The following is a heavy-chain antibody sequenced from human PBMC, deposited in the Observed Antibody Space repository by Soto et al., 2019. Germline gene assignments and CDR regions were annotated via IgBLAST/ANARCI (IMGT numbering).Heavy chain of an antibody. CDR3: AKHEGYCSGGSGYWFDY. CDR1: GFTFSSYG. J-gene: IGHJ4*02. Sequence: QVQLVESGGGVVQPGRSLRLSCAASGFTFSSYGMHWVRQAPGKGLEWVAVISYDGSNKYYADSVKGRFSISRDNSKNTLYLQMSSLRAEDTAVYYGAKHEGYCSGGSGYWFDYWGQGTLVTVSS. CDR2: ISYDGSNK. V-gene: IGHV3-30*18. D-gene: IGHD2-15*01.